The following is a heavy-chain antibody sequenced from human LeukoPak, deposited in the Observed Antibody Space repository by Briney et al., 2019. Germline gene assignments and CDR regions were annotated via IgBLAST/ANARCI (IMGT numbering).Heavy chain of an antibody. Sequence: SETLSLTCTVSGGSVSSRSSYWNWIRQPPGTGLEWIGYIYYSGSTSYNPSLKSRFSISVDTSKNQFSLKLSSVTAADTAVYYCARAEGAYDRAFDTWGQGTLVAVSS. V-gene: IGHV4-61*01. CDR1: GGSVSSRSSY. D-gene: IGHD3-22*01. CDR2: IYYSGST. CDR3: ARAEGAYDRAFDT. J-gene: IGHJ4*02.